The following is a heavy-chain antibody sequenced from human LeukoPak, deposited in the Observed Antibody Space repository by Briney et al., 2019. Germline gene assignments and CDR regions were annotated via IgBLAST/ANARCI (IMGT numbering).Heavy chain of an antibody. CDR2: IYSGGTT. J-gene: IGHJ4*02. V-gene: IGHV3-53*01. D-gene: IGHD2-2*01. CDR1: GFTFNNFW. Sequence: PGGSLRLSCTASGFTFNNFWMSWVRQAPGKGLEWVSIIYSGGTTYYAHSVKGRFIISRDNSKNTLYLQMNSLRAEDTAVYYCAREHYAGGYWGQGTLVTVSS. CDR3: AREHYAGGY.